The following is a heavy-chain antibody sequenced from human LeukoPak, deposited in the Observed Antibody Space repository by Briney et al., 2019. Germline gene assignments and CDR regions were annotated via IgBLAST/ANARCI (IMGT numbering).Heavy chain of an antibody. D-gene: IGHD3-22*01. CDR1: GYTFTKYA. J-gene: IGHJ4*02. CDR3: AREADSSGYFFRPDY. V-gene: IGHV1-18*01. Sequence: ASVKVSCKASGYTFTKYAISWGGQASGQGLGWMGWISDYRDDTKSAQNLQGRITMTKDTSTSTAYMELRSLRSDDTAVYYCAREADSSGYFFRPDYWGQGTLVTVSS. CDR2: ISDYRDDT.